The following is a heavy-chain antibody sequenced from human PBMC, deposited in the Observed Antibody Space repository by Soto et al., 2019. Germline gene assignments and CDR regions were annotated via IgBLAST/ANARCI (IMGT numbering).Heavy chain of an antibody. Sequence: QVQLVESGGGVVQPGRSLRLSCAASGFTFSSYAMHWVRQAPGKGLEWVAVISYDGSNKYYADSVKGRFTISRDNSKNTLYLQMNSLRAEDTAVYYCARAIAAAVAYYYYYGMDVW. D-gene: IGHD6-13*01. CDR1: GFTFSSYA. CDR3: ARAIAAAVAYYYYYGMDV. CDR2: ISYDGSNK. J-gene: IGHJ6*01. V-gene: IGHV3-30-3*01.